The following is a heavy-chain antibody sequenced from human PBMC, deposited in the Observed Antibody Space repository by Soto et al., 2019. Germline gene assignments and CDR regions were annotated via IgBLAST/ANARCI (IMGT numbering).Heavy chain of an antibody. V-gene: IGHV4-59*01. D-gene: IGHD1-1*01. CDR2: IFYRGNT. CDR3: TRHAIIPKLQYGMDV. J-gene: IGHJ6*02. Sequence: PSETLSLTCTVSGGSIKVYYWGWIRQPPGKGLEWIGYIFYRGNTLYNPSLQSRVTISVDTSKNQFFLGLTSVTAADTAVYYCTRHAIIPKLQYGMDVWGQGASVTVSS. CDR1: GGSIKVYY.